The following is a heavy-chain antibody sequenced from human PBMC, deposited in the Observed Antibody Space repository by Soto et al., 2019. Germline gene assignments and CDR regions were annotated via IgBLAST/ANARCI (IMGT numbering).Heavy chain of an antibody. J-gene: IGHJ4*02. D-gene: IGHD5-18*01. Sequence: EVQLVESGGGLVQPGGSLRLSCAASGFTFSDHYMDWVRQAPGKGLEWVGRSRNKANSYTIEYAASVKGRFTISRDDSKNSLYLQMNSLKTEDTAVYYCARDEGYSYGYDYWGQGALVTVSS. CDR1: GFTFSDHY. V-gene: IGHV3-72*01. CDR2: SRNKANSYTI. CDR3: ARDEGYSYGYDY.